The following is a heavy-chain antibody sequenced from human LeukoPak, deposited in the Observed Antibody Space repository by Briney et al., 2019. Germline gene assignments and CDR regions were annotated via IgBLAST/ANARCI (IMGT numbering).Heavy chain of an antibody. CDR2: IRSEAYGWTT. V-gene: IGHV3-49*04. Sequence: GGSLRLSCTASGLTFGDYALSWVRQAPGKGLEWVAFIRSEAYGWTTDHAASVQGRFTISRDDSKSMAYLQMNSLKTEDTAVYYCTTVTTGYYYYYMDVWGKGTTVTVSS. D-gene: IGHD4-17*01. J-gene: IGHJ6*03. CDR3: TTVTTGYYYYYMDV. CDR1: GLTFGDYA.